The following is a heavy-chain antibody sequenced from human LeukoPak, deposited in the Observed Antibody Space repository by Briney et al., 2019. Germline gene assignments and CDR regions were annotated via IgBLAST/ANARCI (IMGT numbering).Heavy chain of an antibody. Sequence: GGSLRLSCAASGFTFSSYSMNRVRQAPGKGLEWISYISSSSGMTSYADSVKGRFTISRDNGANSLYLQMNSLRAEDTAVYYCVRDLHHTFDIWGQGTMVTASS. J-gene: IGHJ3*02. CDR2: ISSSSGMT. V-gene: IGHV3-48*01. CDR3: VRDLHHTFDI. CDR1: GFTFSSYS.